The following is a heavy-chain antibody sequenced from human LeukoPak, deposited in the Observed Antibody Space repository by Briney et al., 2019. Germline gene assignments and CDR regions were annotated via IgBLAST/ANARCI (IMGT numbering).Heavy chain of an antibody. J-gene: IGHJ2*01. Sequence: SETLSLTCTVSGGSISSYYWSWIRQPPGKGLEWIGYIYYSGSTNYNPSLKSRVTISVDTSKNQFSLKLSSVTAANTAVYYCARVSVGVVIIRAWYLDLWGRGTLVTVSS. CDR1: GGSISSYY. CDR2: IYYSGST. D-gene: IGHD3-3*01. CDR3: ARVSVGVVIIRAWYLDL. V-gene: IGHV4-59*01.